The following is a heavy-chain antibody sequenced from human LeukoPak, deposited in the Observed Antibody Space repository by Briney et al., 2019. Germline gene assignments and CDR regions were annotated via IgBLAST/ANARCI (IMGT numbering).Heavy chain of an antibody. J-gene: IGHJ4*02. Sequence: KPSETLSLTCDVSGYSISSGYFWGWIRQPPGKGLEWIGSIYHSGTTYYNPSLKSRVTISVDTSKNQFSLKVSSVTAADTAVYYCARPPDSSAYGAAFDFWGQGTLVTVAS. D-gene: IGHD5-12*01. CDR1: GYSISSGYF. V-gene: IGHV4-38-2*01. CDR2: IYHSGTT. CDR3: ARPPDSSAYGAAFDF.